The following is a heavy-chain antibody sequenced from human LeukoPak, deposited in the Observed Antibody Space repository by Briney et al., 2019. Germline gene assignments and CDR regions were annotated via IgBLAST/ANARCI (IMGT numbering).Heavy chain of an antibody. D-gene: IGHD3-10*01. V-gene: IGHV3-30*02. CDR1: GFTFSSYG. J-gene: IGHJ4*02. Sequence: PGGSLRLSCAASGFTFSSYGMHWVRQAPGKGLEWVAFIRYDGSNKYYADSVKGRFTISRDNSKNTLYLQMNSLRAEDTAVYCCAKLPYGSGSYYNGYVDYWGQGTLVTVSS. CDR2: IRYDGSNK. CDR3: AKLPYGSGSYYNGYVDY.